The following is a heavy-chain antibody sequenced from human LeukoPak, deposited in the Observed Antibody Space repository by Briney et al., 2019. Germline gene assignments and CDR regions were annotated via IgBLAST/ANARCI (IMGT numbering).Heavy chain of an antibody. V-gene: IGHV3-53*01. J-gene: IGHJ6*03. CDR2: IYSGGSR. Sequence: SGGSLRLSCAASGLTVSSNCMSWVRQAPGKGLEWVSVIYSGGSRKYADSVKGRFTISRDNSKNTLYLQMNSLRAEDTAVYYCARVYYGSGSLYYYYYYMDVWGKGTTVTISS. D-gene: IGHD3-10*01. CDR1: GLTVSSNC. CDR3: ARVYYGSGSLYYYYYYMDV.